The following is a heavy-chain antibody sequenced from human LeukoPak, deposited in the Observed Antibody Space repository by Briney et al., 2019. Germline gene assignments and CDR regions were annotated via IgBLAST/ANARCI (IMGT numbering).Heavy chain of an antibody. V-gene: IGHV3-53*01. Sequence: GGSLRLSCAASGFTVSRKYMSWVRQAPGKGLEWVSIIYSGGTTDYADSVKGRFTISRDNSKNTLYLEMSSLRAEDTAVYYCASGTSGFDSSGMAYWGQGTLVTVSS. D-gene: IGHD3-22*01. CDR2: IYSGGTT. CDR1: GFTVSRKY. J-gene: IGHJ4*02. CDR3: ASGTSGFDSSGMAY.